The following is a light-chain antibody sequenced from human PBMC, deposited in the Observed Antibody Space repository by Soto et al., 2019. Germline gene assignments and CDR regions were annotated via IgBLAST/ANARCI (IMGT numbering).Light chain of an antibody. CDR2: DAS. J-gene: IGKJ4*01. V-gene: IGKV3-11*01. Sequence: EVVLTQSPATLSSSPGESVTLSCRASQSINTYLAWYQQKPGQAPRLLIYDASYRAAGIPSRFSGSGSGTDFPLTISSLEPADFAIYHCQRRSNGPLTFGGGTKVEI. CDR3: QRRSNGPLT. CDR1: QSINTY.